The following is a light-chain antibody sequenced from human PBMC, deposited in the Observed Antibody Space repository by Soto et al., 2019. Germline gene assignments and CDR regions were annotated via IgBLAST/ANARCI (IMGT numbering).Light chain of an antibody. CDR3: QHRGSWPRS. Sequence: EIVLTQSPATLSLSPGERATLSCRASQSVGTSLAWYKQQPGQAPRLLIHDAAYRASGIPERFSGSGSGTAFSLSISRLEPDDFAVYYCQHRGSWPRSFGRGTKVDIK. V-gene: IGKV3-11*01. CDR1: QSVGTS. J-gene: IGKJ1*01. CDR2: DAA.